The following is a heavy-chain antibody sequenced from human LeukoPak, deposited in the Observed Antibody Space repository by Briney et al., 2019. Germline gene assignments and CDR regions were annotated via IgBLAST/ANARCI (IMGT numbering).Heavy chain of an antibody. Sequence: VASVKVSCKASGGTFSSYAISWVRQAPGQGLEWMGGIIPIFGTANYAQKFQGRVTITADESTSTAYMELSSLRSEDPAVYYCARGRYDFWRAYYYYYMDGWGKGTTVTVSS. D-gene: IGHD3-3*01. CDR1: GGTFSSYA. J-gene: IGHJ6*03. CDR2: IIPIFGTA. V-gene: IGHV1-69*13. CDR3: ARGRYDFWRAYYYYYMDG.